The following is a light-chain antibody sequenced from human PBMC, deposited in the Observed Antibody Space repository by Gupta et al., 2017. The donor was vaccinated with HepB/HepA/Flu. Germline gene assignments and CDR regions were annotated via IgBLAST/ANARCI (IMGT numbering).Light chain of an antibody. V-gene: IGKV1-5*03. J-gene: IGKJ1*01. CDR1: QRISSW. CDR3: QQYDSYSPWT. CDR2: KAS. Sequence: DIQMAQSPSTPSATVGDRVTIPCRASQRISSWLAWYQQKPGKAPKVLIYKASNLESGVPSRFSGSGSGTEFTLTISSLQPDDFATYYCQQYDSYSPWTFGQGTKVEIK.